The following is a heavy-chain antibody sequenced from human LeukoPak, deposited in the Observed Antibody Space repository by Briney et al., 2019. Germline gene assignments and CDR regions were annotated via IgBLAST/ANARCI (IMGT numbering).Heavy chain of an antibody. Sequence: ASVKVSCKASGYTFTSYGISWVRQAPGQGLEWMGWISAYNGNTNYAQKLQGRVSMTTDTSTSTAYMELRSLRSDDTAVYYCARDGEVATKPHYFDYWGQGTLVTVSS. D-gene: IGHD5-24*01. CDR3: ARDGEVATKPHYFDY. CDR2: ISAYNGNT. J-gene: IGHJ4*02. V-gene: IGHV1-18*01. CDR1: GYTFTSYG.